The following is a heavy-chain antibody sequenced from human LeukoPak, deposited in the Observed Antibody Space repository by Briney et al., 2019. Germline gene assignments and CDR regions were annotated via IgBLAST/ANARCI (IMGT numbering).Heavy chain of an antibody. V-gene: IGHV1-18*01. D-gene: IGHD3-3*01. CDR3: AREGRFLEWLLYKTDAFDI. Sequence: ASVKVSCKASGYTFTSYGISWVRQAPGQGLEWMGWISAYNGNTNYAQKLQGRVTMTTDTSTSTAYMELRSLRSDDTAVYYCAREGRFLEWLLYKTDAFDIWGQGTMVTVSS. CDR2: ISAYNGNT. J-gene: IGHJ3*02. CDR1: GYTFTSYG.